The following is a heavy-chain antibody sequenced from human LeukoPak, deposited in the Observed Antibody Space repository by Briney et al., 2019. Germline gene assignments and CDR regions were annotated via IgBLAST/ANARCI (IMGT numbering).Heavy chain of an antibody. CDR1: GGSISSYY. Sequence: PSETLSLTCTVSGGSISSYYWSWIRQPPGKGLEWIGYIYYSGSANYNPSLKSRVTISEDTSKNQFSLKLSSVTAADTAVYYCATDIALYGGNQGDAFDIWGQGTMVTVSS. CDR3: ATDIALYGGNQGDAFDI. D-gene: IGHD4-23*01. V-gene: IGHV4-59*12. J-gene: IGHJ3*02. CDR2: IYYSGSA.